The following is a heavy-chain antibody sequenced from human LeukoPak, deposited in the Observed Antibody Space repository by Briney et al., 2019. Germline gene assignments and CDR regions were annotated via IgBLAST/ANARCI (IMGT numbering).Heavy chain of an antibody. V-gene: IGHV7-4-1*02. CDR1: GYTFTTYP. D-gene: IGHD3-22*01. CDR2: IDTNTGSP. Sequence: ASVNVSCKASGYTFTTYPINWVRQAPGQGLEWMGWIDTNTGSPTYAQGLPGRFVFPLDTSVSTAFVQINSLKAEDTALYYWVRGIDTTGYFHYWGQGTLVTVSS. J-gene: IGHJ4*02. CDR3: VRGIDTTGYFHY.